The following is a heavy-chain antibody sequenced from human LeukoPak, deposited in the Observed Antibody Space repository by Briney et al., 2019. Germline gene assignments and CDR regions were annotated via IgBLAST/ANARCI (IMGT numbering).Heavy chain of an antibody. V-gene: IGHV4-4*02. J-gene: IGHJ1*01. CDR1: GGSISSSNW. CDR3: ASYYYDSSGTHQH. CDR2: IYHSGTT. D-gene: IGHD3-22*01. Sequence: PSGTLSLTCAVSGGSISSSNWWSWVRQPPGKGLEWIGEIYHSGTTNYNPSLKSRVTVSADKSKNQFSLKLSSVTAADTAVYYCASYYYDSSGTHQHWGQGTLVTVSS.